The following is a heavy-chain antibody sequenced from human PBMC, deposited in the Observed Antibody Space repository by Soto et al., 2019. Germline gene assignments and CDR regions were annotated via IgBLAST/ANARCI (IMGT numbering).Heavy chain of an antibody. CDR3: AKGAEYQVLYPPPLVDV. CDR1: GFTFRICG. J-gene: IGHJ6*04. D-gene: IGHD2-2*02. Sequence: GGSLRLSCAASGFTFRICGMHWVRQAPGKGLEWVASISYDGSNKYYGDSVKGRLTISRDNPKNTLYLQMNSLRAEDTAVYYCAKGAEYQVLYPPPLVDVWGKGTTVTVSS. V-gene: IGHV3-30*18. CDR2: ISYDGSNK.